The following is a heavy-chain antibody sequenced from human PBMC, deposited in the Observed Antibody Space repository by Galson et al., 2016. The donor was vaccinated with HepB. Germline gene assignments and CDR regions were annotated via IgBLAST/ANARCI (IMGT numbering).Heavy chain of an antibody. D-gene: IGHD3-22*01. Sequence: SLRLSCAASGFTFTSYAMAWVRQAPGKGLEWVSVIFSGDRTYYADSVKGRFTISRDNSKNTLYLQMNNLRVEDTALYYCAREEPCYDSSAYCDYWGQGALVTVSS. J-gene: IGHJ4*02. CDR3: AREEPCYDSSAYCDY. CDR1: GFTFTSYA. V-gene: IGHV3-53*01. CDR2: IFSGDRT.